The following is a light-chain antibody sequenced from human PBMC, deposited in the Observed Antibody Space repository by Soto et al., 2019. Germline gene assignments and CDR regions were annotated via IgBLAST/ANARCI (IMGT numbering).Light chain of an antibody. V-gene: IGLV2-23*02. Sequence: QSLLTQPASVSGCPGQSITSSCTGNSSDVGSYNLVSWYQQHPGKAPKLMIYEVSKRPSGVSTRFSGSKSGNTASLTISGLQADDVADYKWSSYACSSTPLIFRTGTK. CDR3: SSYACSSTPLI. CDR2: EVS. J-gene: IGLJ1*01. CDR1: SSDVGSYNL.